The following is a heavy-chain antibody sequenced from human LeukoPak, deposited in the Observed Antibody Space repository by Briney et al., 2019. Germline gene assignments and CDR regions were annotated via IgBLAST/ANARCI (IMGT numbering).Heavy chain of an antibody. CDR2: IIPILGIA. V-gene: IGHV1-69*04. D-gene: IGHD3-3*01. CDR1: GGTFSSYT. Sequence: SVKVSCKASGGTFSSYTISWVRHAPGQGLEWMGRIIPILGIANYAQKFPGRVTITADKSTSTDYLKLRSLRSEDTAVYYCARDRRFDFWSGYSMPVSPPALGGQYNWFDPWGQRNLVTVSS. J-gene: IGHJ5*02. CDR3: ARDRRFDFWSGYSMPVSPPALGGQYNWFDP.